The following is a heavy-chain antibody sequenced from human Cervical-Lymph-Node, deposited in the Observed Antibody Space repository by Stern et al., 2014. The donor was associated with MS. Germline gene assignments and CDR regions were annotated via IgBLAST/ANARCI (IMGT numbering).Heavy chain of an antibody. CDR2: MNPHGGGT. J-gene: IGHJ5*01. D-gene: IGHD3-3*01. CDR1: QYTFTGYY. V-gene: IGHV1-2*02. Sequence: QMQLVQSGAEVRNPGASVKVSCKASQYTFTGYYVHWVRQAPGQGLEWMGWMNPHGGGTTYAQEFEGRVTMTWDTSINTGYMEITTLRSDDTAVYYCARGNYDFWSGGSDNYFDPWGQGTLVIVSS. CDR3: ARGNYDFWSGGSDNYFDP.